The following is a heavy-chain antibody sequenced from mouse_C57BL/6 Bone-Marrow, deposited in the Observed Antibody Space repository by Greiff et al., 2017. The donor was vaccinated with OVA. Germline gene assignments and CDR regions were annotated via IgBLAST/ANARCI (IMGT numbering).Heavy chain of an antibody. J-gene: IGHJ2*01. CDR1: GYAFSSYW. V-gene: IGHV1-80*01. Sequence: QVQLQQSGAELVKPGASVKISCKASGYAFSSYWMNWVKQRPGKGLEWIGQIYPGDGDTNYNGKFKGKATLTADKSSSTAYMQLSSLTSEDSAVYVCARGTMVTTKDYFDYWGQGTTLTVSS. D-gene: IGHD2-2*01. CDR2: IYPGDGDT. CDR3: ARGTMVTTKDYFDY.